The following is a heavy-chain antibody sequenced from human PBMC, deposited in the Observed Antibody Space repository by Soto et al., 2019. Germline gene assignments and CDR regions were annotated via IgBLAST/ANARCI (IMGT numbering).Heavy chain of an antibody. CDR2: ISYDGSNK. V-gene: IGHV3-30*18. J-gene: IGHJ6*02. CDR3: AKDITKDTYYDFWSGYYYYYGMDV. CDR1: GFTFSSYG. Sequence: GGSLRLSCAASGFTFSSYGMHWVRQAPGKGLEWVAVISYDGSNKYYADSVKGRFTISRDHSKNTLYLQMNSLRAEDTAVYYCAKDITKDTYYDFWSGYYYYYGMDVWGHGTTVTVSS. D-gene: IGHD3-3*01.